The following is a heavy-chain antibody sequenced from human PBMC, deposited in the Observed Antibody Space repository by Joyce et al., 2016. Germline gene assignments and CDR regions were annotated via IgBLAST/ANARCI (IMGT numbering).Heavy chain of an antibody. D-gene: IGHD2-8*02. Sequence: QITLNESGPTLVKPTQTLTLTCTFSGFSLTTSGVAVGWIRQPPGKALEWLEIIYWDDDKFYNPSLQSILTITRDTSKSQVVLTMTHMHPVDTATYYCAHVTHRTGGSPFVYWGQGTLVTVSS. CDR1: GFSLTTSGVA. CDR3: AHVTHRTGGSPFVY. V-gene: IGHV2-5*02. CDR2: IYWDDDK. J-gene: IGHJ4*02.